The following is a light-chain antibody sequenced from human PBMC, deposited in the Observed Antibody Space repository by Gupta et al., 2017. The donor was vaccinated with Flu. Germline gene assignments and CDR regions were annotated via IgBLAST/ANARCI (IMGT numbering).Light chain of an antibody. CDR2: NAS. CDR1: QTIASW. Sequence: ITCRASQTIASWLAWYQKKPGRAPKCLIYNASSLETGVPSRFSGSGSGTEFSLTISSLQPDDFATYYCQQYRSSPLTFGGGTKVEIK. CDR3: QQYRSSPLT. J-gene: IGKJ4*02. V-gene: IGKV1-5*03.